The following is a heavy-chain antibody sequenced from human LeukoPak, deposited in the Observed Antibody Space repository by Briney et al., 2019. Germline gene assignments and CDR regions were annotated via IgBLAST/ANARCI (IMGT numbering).Heavy chain of an antibody. CDR2: ISSSSSYI. D-gene: IGHD1-26*01. V-gene: IGHV3-21*01. CDR1: GFTFSRYW. J-gene: IGHJ3*02. Sequence: TGGSLRLSCAASGFTFSRYWMSWVRQAPGKGLEWVSSISSSSSYIYYADSVKGRFTISRDNAKNSLYLQMNSLRAEDTAVYYCARDKSFPNAFDIWGQGTMVTVSS. CDR3: ARDKSFPNAFDI.